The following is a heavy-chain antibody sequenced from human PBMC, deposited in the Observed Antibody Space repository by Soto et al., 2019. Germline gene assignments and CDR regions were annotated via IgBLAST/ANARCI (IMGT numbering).Heavy chain of an antibody. CDR2: ISAYNANT. D-gene: IGHD1-26*01. CDR1: GYTFTTYG. CDR3: ARGRYLDY. Sequence: QVHLVQSGAEVKKPGASVKVSCKASGYTFTTYGIAWVRQAPGQGLEWMGWISAYNANTDYAQRPQGRGTITTDTSTTTAHRELRSLRSAATAVYYCARGRYLDYWGQGTLVTVSS. J-gene: IGHJ4*02. V-gene: IGHV1-18*01.